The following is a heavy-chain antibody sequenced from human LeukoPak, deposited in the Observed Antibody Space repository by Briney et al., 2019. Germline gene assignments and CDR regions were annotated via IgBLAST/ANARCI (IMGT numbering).Heavy chain of an antibody. CDR1: GYTFTSYG. D-gene: IGHD3-10*01. V-gene: IGHV1-18*01. Sequence: ASVKVSCKASGYTFTSYGISWVGQAPGQGLEWMGWISAYNGNTNYAQKLQGRVTMTTDTSTSTAYMELRSLRSDDTAVYYCARGPYYYGSGSYWDYYGMDVWGQGTTVTVSS. CDR2: ISAYNGNT. J-gene: IGHJ6*02. CDR3: ARGPYYYGSGSYWDYYGMDV.